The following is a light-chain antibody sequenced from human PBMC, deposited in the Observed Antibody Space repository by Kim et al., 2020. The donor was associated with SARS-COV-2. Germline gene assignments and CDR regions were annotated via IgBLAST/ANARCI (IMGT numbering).Light chain of an antibody. J-gene: IGLJ2*01. CDR2: RDS. V-gene: IGLV3-9*01. Sequence: SVALGQTAPISCEGNRIGSLTVHGYQRKPRQAPVLVIYRDSNRPSGIPERFSGSNSGNTATLTISRAQGGDEADYYCQVWDSSTAVFGGGTQLTVL. CDR3: QVWDSSTAV. CDR1: RIGSLT.